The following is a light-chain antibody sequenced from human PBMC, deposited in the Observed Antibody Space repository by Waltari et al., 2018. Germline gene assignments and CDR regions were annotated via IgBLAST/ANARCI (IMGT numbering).Light chain of an antibody. Sequence: SSELTQDPAVSVALGQTVRITSQADRLRSYYASWYQQKPGQAPVHVIYGKNNRPSGLPDRFSGSSSGNTASLTITGAQAEDEADYYCNSRDSSGNHLGVFGGGTKLTVL. CDR1: RLRSYY. V-gene: IGLV3-19*01. J-gene: IGLJ3*02. CDR3: NSRDSSGNHLGV. CDR2: GKN.